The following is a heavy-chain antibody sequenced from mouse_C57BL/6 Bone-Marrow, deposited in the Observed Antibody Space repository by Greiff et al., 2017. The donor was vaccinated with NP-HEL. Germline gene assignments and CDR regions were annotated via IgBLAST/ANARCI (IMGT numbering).Heavy chain of an antibody. J-gene: IGHJ4*01. Sequence: EVQLVESGGGLVQPGGSLSLSCAASGFTFTDYYMSWVRQPPGKALEWLGFISHKANGYTTEYSASVKGRFTISRDNSQIILYLQMNALRAEDSATYYCARSIYYDYADDPFYAMDYWGQGTSVTVSS. CDR1: GFTFTDYY. CDR3: ARSIYYDYADDPFYAMDY. V-gene: IGHV7-3*01. D-gene: IGHD2-4*01. CDR2: ISHKANGYTT.